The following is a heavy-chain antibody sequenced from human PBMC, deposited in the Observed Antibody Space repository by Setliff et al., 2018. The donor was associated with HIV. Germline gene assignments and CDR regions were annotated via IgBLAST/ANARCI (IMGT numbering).Heavy chain of an antibody. CDR1: GGSFSDYS. V-gene: IGHV4-34*01. Sequence: PSETLSLTCAVYGGSFSDYSWNWIRQPPGKGLEWIGEINHSGSTNCNPSLQSRVTISVDTSKKQVSLSVRSVTAADTAVYYCARRGWNGYKSFEDWGQGTQVTVSS. D-gene: IGHD1-1*01. CDR2: INHSGST. CDR3: ARRGWNGYKSFED. J-gene: IGHJ4*02.